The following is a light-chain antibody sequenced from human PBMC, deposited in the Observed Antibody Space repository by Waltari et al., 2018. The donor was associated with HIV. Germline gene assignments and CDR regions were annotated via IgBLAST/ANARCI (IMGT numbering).Light chain of an antibody. J-gene: IGLJ2*01. V-gene: IGLV1-40*01. CDR2: GNS. Sequence: QSVLTQPPSVSGAPGQRVTISCTGSSSNIGAGYDVHWYQQLPGTAPKLLIYGNSNQPSGVPDRCSGSKSGTSASLAITGLQAEDEADYYCQSYDSSLSGSVFGGGTKLTVL. CDR1: SSNIGAGYD. CDR3: QSYDSSLSGSV.